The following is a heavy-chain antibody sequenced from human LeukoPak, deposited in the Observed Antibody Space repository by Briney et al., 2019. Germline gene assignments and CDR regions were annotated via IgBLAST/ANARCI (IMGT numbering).Heavy chain of an antibody. V-gene: IGHV3-21*01. J-gene: IGHJ5*02. D-gene: IGHD6-19*01. CDR1: GFTFSSYS. CDR3: ARGAIARQWLATRRFGWFDP. CDR2: ISSSSSYI. Sequence: PGGSLRLSCAASGFTFSSYSMNWVRQAPGKGLEWVSSISSSSSYIYYADSVKGRFTISRDNAKNSLYLQMNSLRAEDTAVYYCARGAIARQWLATRRFGWFDPWGQGTLVTVSS.